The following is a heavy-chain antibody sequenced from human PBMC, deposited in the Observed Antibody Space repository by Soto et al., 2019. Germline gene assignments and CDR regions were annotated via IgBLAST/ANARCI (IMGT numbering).Heavy chain of an antibody. J-gene: IGHJ4*02. CDR1: GFTSGSYA. V-gene: IGHV3-23*01. CDR3: AKGLYSGSYFDC. CDR2: ISGSGGST. D-gene: IGHD1-26*01. Sequence: GGSLRLSCAASGFTSGSYAMTWVRQAPGKGLELVSAISGSGGSTYYADSVKGQFTISRDNSKNTLYLQMNSLRAEATAVYYCAKGLYSGSYFDCWGQGTLVTVSS.